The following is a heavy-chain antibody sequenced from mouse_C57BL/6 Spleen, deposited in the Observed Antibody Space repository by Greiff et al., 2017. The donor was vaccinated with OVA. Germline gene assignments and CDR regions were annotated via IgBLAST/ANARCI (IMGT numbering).Heavy chain of an antibody. CDR1: GYSITSGYY. D-gene: IGHD1-1*01. J-gene: IGHJ4*01. V-gene: IGHV3-6*01. CDR2: ISYDGSN. Sequence: EESGPGLVKPSQSLSLTCSVTGYSITSGYYWNWIRQFPGNKLEWMGYISYDGSNNYNPSLKNRISITRDTSKNQFFLKLNSVTTEDTATYYCASLYYGSSPYYYAMDYWGQGTSVTVSS. CDR3: ASLYYGSSPYYYAMDY.